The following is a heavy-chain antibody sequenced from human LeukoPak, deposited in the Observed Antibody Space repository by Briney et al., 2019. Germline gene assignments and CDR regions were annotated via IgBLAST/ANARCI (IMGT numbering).Heavy chain of an antibody. D-gene: IGHD3-16*01. Sequence: GGSLRLSCAASGFTFSSYAMSWVRQAPGKGLEWVSAISGSGGSTYYADSVKGRFTISRDNSKNTLYLQMNSLRAEDTAVYYCAKTSNMITFGGVNDLGPIDYWGQGTLVTVSS. CDR3: AKTSNMITFGGVNDLGPIDY. V-gene: IGHV3-23*01. CDR2: ISGSGGST. J-gene: IGHJ4*02. CDR1: GFTFSSYA.